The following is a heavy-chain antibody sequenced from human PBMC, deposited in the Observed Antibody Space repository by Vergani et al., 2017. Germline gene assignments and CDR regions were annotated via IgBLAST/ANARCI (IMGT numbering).Heavy chain of an antibody. CDR1: GYTFTDHY. Sequence: EVQLVQSGAEVKKPGATMKISCKVSGYTFTDHYMHWVKQAPGKGLEWMVLVDPEDGETIYAEKFKGRVTIAEDTSTDTAHLELSSLRSEDTAVYYCATPQTVTTGGMEVWGQGTTVIVSS. D-gene: IGHD4-17*01. J-gene: IGHJ6*02. V-gene: IGHV1-69-2*01. CDR2: VDPEDGET. CDR3: ATPQTVTTGGMEV.